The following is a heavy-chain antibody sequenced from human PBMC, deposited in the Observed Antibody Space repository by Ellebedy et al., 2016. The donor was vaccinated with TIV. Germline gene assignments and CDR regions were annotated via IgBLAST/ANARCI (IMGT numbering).Heavy chain of an antibody. CDR1: GGSFSGYC. D-gene: IGHD3-16*01. J-gene: IGHJ4*02. CDR2: INHSGST. Sequence: SETLSLTXAVYGGSFSGYCWSWIRQPPGKGLEWIGEINHSGSTNYNPSLKSRVTISVDTSKNQFSLKLSSVTAADTAVYYCARGTGRGTVDYWGQGTLVTVSS. CDR3: ARGTGRGTVDY. V-gene: IGHV4-34*01.